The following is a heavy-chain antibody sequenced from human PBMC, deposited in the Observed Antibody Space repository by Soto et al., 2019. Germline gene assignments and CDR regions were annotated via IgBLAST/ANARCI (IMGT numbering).Heavy chain of an antibody. CDR3: AIEAVDLWFGGPTPYYYYYMDV. CDR1: GYTFTGYY. V-gene: IGHV1-2*04. D-gene: IGHD3-10*01. J-gene: IGHJ6*03. CDR2: INPNSGGT. Sequence: ASVKVSCKASGYTFTGYYMHWVRQAPGQGLEWMGWINPNSGGTNYAQKFQGWVTMTRDTSISTAYMELSRLRSDDTAVYYCAIEAVDLWFGGPTPYYYYYMDVWGKGTTVTVSS.